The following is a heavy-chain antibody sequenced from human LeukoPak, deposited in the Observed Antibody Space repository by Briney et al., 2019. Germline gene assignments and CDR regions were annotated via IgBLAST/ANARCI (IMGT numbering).Heavy chain of an antibody. CDR3: ASIFSGSYYSFDY. CDR2: ISSSGSNI. J-gene: IGHJ4*02. CDR1: GFTFSSYE. D-gene: IGHD3-10*01. V-gene: IGHV3-48*03. Sequence: GGSLRLSCAASGFTFSSYEMNWVRQAPGKGLEWVSYISSSGSNIYYADSVKGRFTISRDNAKNSLYLQMNSLRAEDTAVYYCASIFSGSYYSFDYWGQGTLVTVSS.